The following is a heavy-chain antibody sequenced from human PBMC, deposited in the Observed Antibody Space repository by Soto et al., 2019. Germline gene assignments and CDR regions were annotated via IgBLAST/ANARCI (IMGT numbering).Heavy chain of an antibody. CDR1: GFTFSSYN. V-gene: IGHV3-21*01. CDR2: ISSSSSYI. J-gene: IGHJ6*02. Sequence: GGSLRLSCAASGFTFSSYNMNWVRQAPGKWLEWVSYISSSSSYIYYADSVQGRFTISRDNAKNSLYLQMNSLRAEDTAVYYCARTRGDYYGMDVWGQGTTVTVSS. D-gene: IGHD3-10*01. CDR3: ARTRGDYYGMDV.